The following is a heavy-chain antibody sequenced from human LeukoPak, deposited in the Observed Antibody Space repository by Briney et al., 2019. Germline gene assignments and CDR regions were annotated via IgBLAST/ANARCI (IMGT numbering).Heavy chain of an antibody. J-gene: IGHJ4*02. CDR1: GFTFSSYA. CDR2: IKQDGSEK. V-gene: IGHV3-7*01. CDR3: ARLRYAPHV. D-gene: IGHD2-2*01. Sequence: GGSLRLSCAASGFTFSSYAMSWVRQAPGKGLEWVAHIKQDGSEKYYVDSVKGRFTISRDNAKNSLYLQLNSLRLEDTAVYYCARLRYAPHVWGQGTLVTVSS.